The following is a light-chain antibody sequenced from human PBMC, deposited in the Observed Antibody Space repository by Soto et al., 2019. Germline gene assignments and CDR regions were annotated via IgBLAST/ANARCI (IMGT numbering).Light chain of an antibody. CDR2: EVT. Sequence: QSVLTQPASVSGSPGQSITISCTGTSSDVGGYNYVSWYQQYPGKAPKVMIYEVTNRPSGVSNRFSGSKSGNTASLTISGLQAEDEADYYCSSYTSSSTLAIAGGTKLTVL. CDR1: SSDVGGYNY. CDR3: SSYTSSSTLA. V-gene: IGLV2-14*01. J-gene: IGLJ2*01.